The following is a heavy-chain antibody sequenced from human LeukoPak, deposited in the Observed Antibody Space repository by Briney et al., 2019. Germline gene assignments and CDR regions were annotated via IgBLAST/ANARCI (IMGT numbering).Heavy chain of an antibody. CDR1: GFTFSSYG. CDR3: ARDLDGYNSRGIDY. Sequence: GGSLRLSCAVSGFTFSSYGMYWVRQAPGKGLEWVAVIWYDGSNKYYADSVKGRFTISRDNSKNTLYLQMNSLRAEDTAVYYCARDLDGYNSRGIDYWGQGTLVTVSS. CDR2: IWYDGSNK. J-gene: IGHJ4*02. D-gene: IGHD5-24*01. V-gene: IGHV3-33*01.